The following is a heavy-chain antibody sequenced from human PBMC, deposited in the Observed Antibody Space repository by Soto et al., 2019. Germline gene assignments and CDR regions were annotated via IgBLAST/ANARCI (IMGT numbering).Heavy chain of an antibody. CDR2: IKQDGSEK. D-gene: IGHD2-2*01. V-gene: IGHV3-7*01. CDR3: ARDGLTLLYCSSTSCFMDV. Sequence: EVQLVESGGGLVQPGGSLRLSCAASGFTFSSYWMSWVRQAPGKGLEWVANIKQDGSEKYYVDSVKGRFTISRDNAKNSLYLQMNSLRAEDTAVYYCARDGLTLLYCSSTSCFMDVWGKGTTVTVSS. CDR1: GFTFSSYW. J-gene: IGHJ6*03.